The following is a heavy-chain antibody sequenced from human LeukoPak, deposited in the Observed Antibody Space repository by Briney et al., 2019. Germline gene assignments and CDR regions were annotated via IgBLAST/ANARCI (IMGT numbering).Heavy chain of an antibody. D-gene: IGHD3-3*01. J-gene: IGHJ4*02. CDR2: IKQDGSEK. Sequence: GGSLRLSCAASGFTFGSYWMSWVRQAPGKGLEWVANIKQDGSEKYYVDSVKGRFTISRDNAKNSLYLQMNSLRAEDTAVYYCARDGIRFWYYFDYWGQGTLVTVSS. V-gene: IGHV3-7*01. CDR1: GFTFGSYW. CDR3: ARDGIRFWYYFDY.